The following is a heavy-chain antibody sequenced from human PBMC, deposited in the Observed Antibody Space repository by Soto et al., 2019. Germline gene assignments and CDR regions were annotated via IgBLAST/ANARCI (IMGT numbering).Heavy chain of an antibody. CDR2: IIPIFGTA. Sequence: SVKVSCKASGGTFSSYAISWVRQAPGQGLEWMGGIIPIFGTANYAQKFQGRVTITADESTSTAYMELSSLRSEDTAVYYCAKVSRIAVAANYYYGMDVRGQGTTVTVSS. CDR1: GGTFSSYA. CDR3: AKVSRIAVAANYYYGMDV. D-gene: IGHD6-19*01. V-gene: IGHV1-69*13. J-gene: IGHJ6*02.